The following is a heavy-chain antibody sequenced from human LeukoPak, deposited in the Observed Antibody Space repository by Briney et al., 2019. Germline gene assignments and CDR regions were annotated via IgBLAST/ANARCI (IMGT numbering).Heavy chain of an antibody. CDR1: GFTFSTYG. V-gene: IGHV3-30*02. CDR2: IRFDGSNK. J-gene: IGHJ4*02. Sequence: PGGSLRLSCAASGFTFSTYGMHWVRQAPGKGLEWVAFIRFDGSNKYYADPVKGRITISRANSRNSLHLQMNSLRAEDRALYYCARDLRTYYYDSSGYVDYWGQGTLVTVSS. D-gene: IGHD3-22*01. CDR3: ARDLRTYYYDSSGYVDY.